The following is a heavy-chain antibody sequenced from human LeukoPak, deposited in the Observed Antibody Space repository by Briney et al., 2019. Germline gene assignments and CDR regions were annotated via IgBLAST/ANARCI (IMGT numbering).Heavy chain of an antibody. J-gene: IGHJ4*02. CDR1: AYTFTNYG. Sequence: ASVKVSCKASAYTFTNYGISWVRQAPGQGLEWMGWISTYHGNTNYAQKLQGRVAMTTDTSTSTAYMELRSLRSDDTAVYYCAREAILVVIRSSFFDYWGQGTLVTVSS. CDR3: AREAILVVIRSSFFDY. D-gene: IGHD3-22*01. V-gene: IGHV1-18*04. CDR2: ISTYHGNT.